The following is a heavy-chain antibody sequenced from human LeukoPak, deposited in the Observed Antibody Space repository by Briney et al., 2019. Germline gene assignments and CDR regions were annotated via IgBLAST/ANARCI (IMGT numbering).Heavy chain of an antibody. J-gene: IGHJ5*02. Sequence: PSETLSLTCTVSDGSISSSSSYWGWIRQPPGGGLGWIGNIYYTVKTYYHPSLEGRVTISVDTSKNQFSLKLSSVTAADTAVYYCAAQLWFGELCWFDPWGQGTLVTVSS. V-gene: IGHV4-39*01. CDR2: IYYTVKT. D-gene: IGHD3-10*01. CDR1: DGSISSSSSY. CDR3: AAQLWFGELCWFDP.